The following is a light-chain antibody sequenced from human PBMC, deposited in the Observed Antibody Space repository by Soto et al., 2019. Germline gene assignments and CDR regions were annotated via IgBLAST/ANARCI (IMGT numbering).Light chain of an antibody. CDR3: QQHNYWPS. CDR2: GAS. V-gene: IGKV3-15*01. J-gene: IGKJ2*01. Sequence: EIVMPQSTATLSVSPGERATLSCGASQSVSRNLAWYQKKPGQAPRLLLYGASTSANGIPGRFSGSGSGAEFTLTISILQSEDFAGYYCQQHNYWPSFGQGTKLEIK. CDR1: QSVSRN.